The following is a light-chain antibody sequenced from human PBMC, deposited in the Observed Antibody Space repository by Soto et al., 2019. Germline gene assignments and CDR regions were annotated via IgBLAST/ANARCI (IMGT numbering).Light chain of an antibody. CDR2: SNS. J-gene: IGLJ1*01. CDR3: ATWDDGLSGSV. Sequence: QSALTQPPSASGTPGQRVTFSCSGSSSNIGGNTVSWFQHLPRTAPKLLIFSNSQRPSGDPDRFSGAKSGTSASLAISGLQSEDEANSYCATWDDGLSGSVVGNGTKLTV. V-gene: IGLV1-44*01. CDR1: SSNIGGNT.